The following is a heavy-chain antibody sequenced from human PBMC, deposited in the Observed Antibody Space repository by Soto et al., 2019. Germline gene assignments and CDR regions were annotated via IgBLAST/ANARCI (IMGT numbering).Heavy chain of an antibody. Sequence: GGSLRLSCAASGFTFSSYSMNWVRQAPGKGLEWVSSISSSSSYIYYADSVKGRFTISRDNAKNSLYLQMNSLRAEDTAVYYCARAFPPYIAAAGGNWFDPWGQGTLVTVSS. J-gene: IGHJ5*02. V-gene: IGHV3-21*01. CDR2: ISSSSSYI. CDR3: ARAFPPYIAAAGGNWFDP. CDR1: GFTFSSYS. D-gene: IGHD6-13*01.